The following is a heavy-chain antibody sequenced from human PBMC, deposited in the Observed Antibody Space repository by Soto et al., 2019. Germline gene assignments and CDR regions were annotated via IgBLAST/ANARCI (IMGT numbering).Heavy chain of an antibody. CDR1: GFTVADYA. V-gene: IGHV3-49*03. J-gene: IGHJ4*02. Sequence: GALRLSCTASGFTVADYAMSWFRQAPGKGLEWVGFIRSKAYGGTTEYAASVKGRFTISRDDSKSIAYLQMNSLKTEDTAVYYCTRGRGYSYGPRGYYFDYWGQGALVTVSS. CDR3: TRGRGYSYGPRGYYFDY. CDR2: IRSKAYGGTT. D-gene: IGHD5-18*01.